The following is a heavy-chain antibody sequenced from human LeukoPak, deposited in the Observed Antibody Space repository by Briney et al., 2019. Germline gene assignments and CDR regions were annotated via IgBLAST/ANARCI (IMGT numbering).Heavy chain of an antibody. D-gene: IGHD3-22*01. V-gene: IGHV3-11*01. J-gene: IGHJ4*02. CDR1: GFTFSDYY. Sequence: GGSLRLSCAASGFTFSDYYMSWLREAPGEGLEWVSYISSSGSTIYYADSVKGRFNISRDNAKNSLYLQMNSLRDEDTAVYYCARDWYYYDSSGYSRYFDYWGQGTLVTVSS. CDR3: ARDWYYYDSSGYSRYFDY. CDR2: ISSSGSTI.